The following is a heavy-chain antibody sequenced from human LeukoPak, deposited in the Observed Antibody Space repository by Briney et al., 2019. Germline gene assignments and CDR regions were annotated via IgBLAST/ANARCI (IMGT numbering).Heavy chain of an antibody. J-gene: IGHJ4*02. V-gene: IGHV4-59*01. CDR2: IYYSGST. D-gene: IGHD3-10*01. CDR3: ARHYYGSGSYVDH. CDR1: GGSISSYY. Sequence: PSETLSLTCTVSGGSISSYYWSWIRQPPGKGLEWIGYIYYSGSTNYNPSLKSRVTISVDTSKNQFSLKLSSVTAADTAVYYCARHYYGSGSYVDHWGQGTLVTVSS.